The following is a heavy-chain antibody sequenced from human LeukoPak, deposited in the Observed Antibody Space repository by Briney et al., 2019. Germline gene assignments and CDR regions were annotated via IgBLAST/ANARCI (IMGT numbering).Heavy chain of an antibody. CDR1: GFTFSSYS. J-gene: IGHJ4*02. V-gene: IGHV3-21*01. D-gene: IGHD3-16*02. Sequence: GGSLRLSCAASGFTFSSYSMNWVRQAPGKGLEWVSSISSSSSYIYYADPVKGRFTISRDNAKNSLYLQMNSLRAEDTAVYYCARDSAITFGGVIVMHYYFDYWGQGTLVTVSS. CDR3: ARDSAITFGGVIVMHYYFDY. CDR2: ISSSSSYI.